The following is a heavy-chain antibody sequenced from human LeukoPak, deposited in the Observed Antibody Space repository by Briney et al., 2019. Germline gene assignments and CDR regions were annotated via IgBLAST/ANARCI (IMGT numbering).Heavy chain of an antibody. J-gene: IGHJ4*02. CDR3: NKYRGLFDY. CDR2: IKSNTDGGTA. Sequence: GGSLRLSCAASGFTFSNAWMSWVRQAPGKGLEWVGRIKSNTDGGTADYAAPVKGRFTISRDDSKNTLYLQMNSLKTEDTAVYYCNKYRGLFDYWGQGTLVTVSS. CDR1: GFTFSNAW. V-gene: IGHV3-15*01. D-gene: IGHD2-2*01.